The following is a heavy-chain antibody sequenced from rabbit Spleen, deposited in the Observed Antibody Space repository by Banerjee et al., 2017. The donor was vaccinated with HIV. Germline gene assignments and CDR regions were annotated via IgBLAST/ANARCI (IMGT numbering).Heavy chain of an antibody. Sequence: QSLEESGGDLVKPGASLTLTCIASGVSFSGDSYMCWVRQAPGKGLEWIACIDIGSSGFTYFASWAKGRFTISKTSSTTVTLQMTSLTAADTATYFCARDTSSSFSSYGMDLWGQGILVTVS. D-gene: IGHD1-1*01. CDR2: IDIGSSGFT. V-gene: IGHV1S40*01. CDR1: GVSFSGDSY. J-gene: IGHJ6*01. CDR3: ARDTSSSFSSYGMDL.